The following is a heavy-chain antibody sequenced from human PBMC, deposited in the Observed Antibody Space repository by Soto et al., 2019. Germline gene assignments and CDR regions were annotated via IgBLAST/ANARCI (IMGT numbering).Heavy chain of an antibody. Sequence: GASVKVSCNASGGTFSSYSISWVRQAPGQGLEWMGGLIPIFRTANYAKKFQGRVTIPADESTSTAYMDLSSLRSEDTAVYYCARXGLFRGVIYYYYYGMDVWGPGTTVTVSS. CDR1: GGTFSSYS. CDR2: LIPIFRTA. CDR3: ARXGLFRGVIYYYYYGMDV. V-gene: IGHV1-69*13. D-gene: IGHD3-10*01. J-gene: IGHJ6*02.